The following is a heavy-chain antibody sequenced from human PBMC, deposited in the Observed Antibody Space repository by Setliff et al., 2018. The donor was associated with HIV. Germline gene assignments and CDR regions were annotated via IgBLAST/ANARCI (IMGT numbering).Heavy chain of an antibody. D-gene: IGHD3-22*01. J-gene: IGHJ3*02. CDR1: GYSFTSYW. Sequence: GESLTISCQGSGYSFTSYWIGWVRQMPGKGLEWMGIIYPGDSDTRYSPSFQGQVTISADKSLSTAYLQWTSLKASDTAMFYCARPRVADYFDSTGYYLPYAFDICGQGTMVTVSS. CDR2: IYPGDSDT. V-gene: IGHV5-51*01. CDR3: ARPRVADYFDSTGYYLPYAFDI.